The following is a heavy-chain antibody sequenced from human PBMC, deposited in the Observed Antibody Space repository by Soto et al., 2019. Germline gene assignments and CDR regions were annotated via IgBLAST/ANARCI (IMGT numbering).Heavy chain of an antibody. CDR1: GASISSHS. CDR2: ITYSGST. CDR3: ARATGWQEVNYFDY. Sequence: SETLSLTCSVSGASISSHSWNWIRQPPGKGLEWIGYITYSGSTKYNPSLKSRVNISQDTSKNQFSLELTSVTAADTAVYYCARATGWQEVNYFDYWGKGSPVTVSS. D-gene: IGHD6-19*01. V-gene: IGHV4-59*11. J-gene: IGHJ4*02.